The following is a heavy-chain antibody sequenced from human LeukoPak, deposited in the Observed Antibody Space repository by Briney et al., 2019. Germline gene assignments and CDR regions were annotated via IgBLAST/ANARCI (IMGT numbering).Heavy chain of an antibody. CDR1: GGSFSDYY. V-gene: IGHV4-34*01. CDR3: ARTLYYDRSGYYYAY. Sequence: SETLSLTCAVYGGSFSDYYWGWIRRPPGKGLEWIGEINHSGSTNYNPSLKSRVTISVDTSKNQFSLRVSSVTAADTALYYCARTLYYDRSGYYYAYWGQGTPVTVSS. CDR2: INHSGST. D-gene: IGHD3-22*01. J-gene: IGHJ4*02.